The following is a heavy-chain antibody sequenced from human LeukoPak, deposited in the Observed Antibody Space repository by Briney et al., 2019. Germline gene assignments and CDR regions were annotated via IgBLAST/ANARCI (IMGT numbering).Heavy chain of an antibody. V-gene: IGHV4-34*01. CDR1: GGSFSGYY. CDR3: ARDVYGADY. CDR2: INHSGST. Sequence: SETLSLTYAVYGGSFSGYYWSWIRQPPGKGLEWIGEINHSGSTNYNPSLKSRVTISVDTSKNQFSLKLSSVTAADTAVYYCARDVYGADYWGQGTLVTVSS. J-gene: IGHJ4*02. D-gene: IGHD4-17*01.